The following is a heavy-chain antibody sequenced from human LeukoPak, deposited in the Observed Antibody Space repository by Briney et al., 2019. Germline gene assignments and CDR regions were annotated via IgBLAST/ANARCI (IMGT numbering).Heavy chain of an antibody. CDR1: GGSFSRYY. J-gene: IGHJ4*03. D-gene: IGHD5-24*01. V-gene: IGHV4-34*01. CDR3: ARGATISETGYFDF. Sequence: PTETLSLTCAVYGGSFSRYYWSWIRQSPGKGLEWIAEIDHRGDTNYNPSVKSRVTISVDTSKNQFSLRVRSLSAADTAVYYCARGATISETGYFDFWGQGTLVTVSS. CDR2: IDHRGDT.